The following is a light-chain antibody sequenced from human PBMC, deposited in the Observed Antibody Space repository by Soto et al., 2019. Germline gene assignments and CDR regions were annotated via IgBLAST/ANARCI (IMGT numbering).Light chain of an antibody. Sequence: QSVLTQSSSASASLGSSVKLTCTLISGHSSYIIAWHQQQPGKAPRYLMKLEGSGSYNKGSGVPDRFSGSSSGADRYLTISKLQSEDEADYYCETWDRNTHCVFGGGTKLTVL. CDR2: LEGSGSY. CDR3: ETWDRNTHCV. CDR1: SGHSSYI. J-gene: IGLJ3*02. V-gene: IGLV4-60*03.